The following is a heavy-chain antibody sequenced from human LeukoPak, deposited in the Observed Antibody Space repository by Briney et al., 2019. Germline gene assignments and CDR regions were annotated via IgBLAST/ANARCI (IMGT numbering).Heavy chain of an antibody. CDR3: AKDHTIFGVFDY. J-gene: IGHJ4*02. CDR1: GYTFTSYY. V-gene: IGHV1-46*01. D-gene: IGHD3-3*01. CDR2: INPSGGST. Sequence: GASVKVSCKASGYTFTSYYMHWVRQAPGQGLEWMGIINPSGGSTSYAQKFQGRVTMTRDTSTSTVYMELSSLRSEDTAVYYCAKDHTIFGVFDYWGQGTLVTVSS.